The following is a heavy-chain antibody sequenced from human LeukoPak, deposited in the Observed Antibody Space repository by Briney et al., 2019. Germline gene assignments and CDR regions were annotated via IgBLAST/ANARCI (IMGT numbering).Heavy chain of an antibody. CDR3: ARERARMVRGDDY. J-gene: IGHJ4*02. Sequence: PGGSLRLSCAASGFTFSSYWMSWVRQAPGKGLEWVANIKQDGSEKYYVDSVKGRFTISRDNAKNPLYLQMNSLRAEDTAVYYCARERARMVRGDDYWGQGTLVTVSS. D-gene: IGHD3-10*01. CDR2: IKQDGSEK. CDR1: GFTFSSYW. V-gene: IGHV3-7*01.